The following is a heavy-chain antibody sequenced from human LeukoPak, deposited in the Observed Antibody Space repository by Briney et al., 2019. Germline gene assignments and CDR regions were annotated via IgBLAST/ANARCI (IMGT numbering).Heavy chain of an antibody. CDR1: GFTFSSYA. CDR3: AKDYDGDDADARIYQRGSVSFSPDY. D-gene: IGHD1-1*01. Sequence: PGGSLRLSCAASGFTFSSYAMSWVRQVPGKGLEWVSAISGSGGSTYYADSVKGRFTISRDNSKNTLYLQMNSLRAEDTAVYYCAKDYDGDDADARIYQRGSVSFSPDYWGQGTLVTVSS. V-gene: IGHV3-23*01. J-gene: IGHJ4*02. CDR2: ISGSGGST.